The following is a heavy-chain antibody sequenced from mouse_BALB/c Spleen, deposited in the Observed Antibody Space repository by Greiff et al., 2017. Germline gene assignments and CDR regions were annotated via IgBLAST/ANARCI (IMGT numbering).Heavy chain of an antibody. V-gene: IGHV5-2*03. CDR1: EYEFPSHD. J-gene: IGHJ4*01. Sequence: EVKVEESGGGLVQPGESLKLSCESNEYEFPSHDMSWVRKTPEKRLELVAAINSDGGSTYYPDTMERRFIISRDNTKKTLYLQMSSLRSEDTALYYCARRGYGNYEGAMDYWGQGTSVTVSS. CDR3: ARRGYGNYEGAMDY. D-gene: IGHD2-10*02. CDR2: INSDGGST.